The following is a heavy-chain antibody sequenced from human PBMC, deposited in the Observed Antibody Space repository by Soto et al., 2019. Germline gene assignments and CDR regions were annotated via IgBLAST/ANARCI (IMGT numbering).Heavy chain of an antibody. CDR1: GFNVSSNY. CDR2: IYSGGST. D-gene: IGHD3-10*02. CDR3: ARVFPRRVPDYFDY. V-gene: IGHV3-66*01. J-gene: IGHJ4*02. Sequence: GGSLRLSCAASGFNVSSNYMSWVRQAPGKGLEWVSVIYSGGSTYYADSVKGRFTISRDNSKNTLYLQMNSLRAEDTAVYYCARVFPRRVPDYFDYWGQGTLVTVSS.